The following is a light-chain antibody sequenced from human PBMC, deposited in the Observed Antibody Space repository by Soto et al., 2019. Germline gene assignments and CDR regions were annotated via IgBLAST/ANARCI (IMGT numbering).Light chain of an antibody. CDR3: QQYNTWHPWT. CDR1: QSVSST. V-gene: IGKV3-15*01. Sequence: IVLTQSPATLSLSPGERGTLSCMASQSVSSTLAWYQQKVGQAPRLLLYGASTRATGIPARFSGSGSGTELTLTISSLQPEDFAVYYCQQYNTWHPWTFGQGTKVHIK. J-gene: IGKJ1*01. CDR2: GAS.